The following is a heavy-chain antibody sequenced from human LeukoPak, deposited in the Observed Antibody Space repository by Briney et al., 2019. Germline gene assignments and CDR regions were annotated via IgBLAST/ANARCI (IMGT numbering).Heavy chain of an antibody. Sequence: ASVKVSCKTSGYTFTRYDINWVRQATGQGLEWMGWINPNSGGTNYAQKFQGRVTMTRDTSISTAYMELSRLRSDDTAVYYCARERSYYDSSGLDYWGQGTLVTVSS. CDR3: ARERSYYDSSGLDY. CDR2: INPNSGGT. D-gene: IGHD3-22*01. J-gene: IGHJ4*02. V-gene: IGHV1-2*02. CDR1: GYTFTRYD.